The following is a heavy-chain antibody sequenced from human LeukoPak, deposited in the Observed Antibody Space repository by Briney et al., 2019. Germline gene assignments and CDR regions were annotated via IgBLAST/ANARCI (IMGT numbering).Heavy chain of an antibody. D-gene: IGHD1-26*01. V-gene: IGHV4-34*01. J-gene: IGHJ3*02. CDR1: GESFSGYS. Sequence: SETLSLTCVVYGESFSGYSWSWIRQPPGKGLEWIGEINQGRNTNYNPSLKSRVTISIDTSKNQFSLKLSSVTAADTAVYYCARKIVGATPFDIWGQGTMVTVSS. CDR3: ARKIVGATPFDI. CDR2: INQGRNT.